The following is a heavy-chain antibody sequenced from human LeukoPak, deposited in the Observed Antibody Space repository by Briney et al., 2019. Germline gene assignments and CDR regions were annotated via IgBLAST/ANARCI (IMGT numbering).Heavy chain of an antibody. J-gene: IGHJ3*01. Sequence: GGSLRLSCAASEFTVSSNYMYWVRQAPGKGLEWVSSMSDIGPNTYYADSVKGRFTISRDTSKNTLFLQMNSLRAEDTALYYCARRLSLRFDAFAVWGPGTVVTVSS. D-gene: IGHD2-21*02. CDR2: MSDIGPNT. CDR1: EFTVSSNY. CDR3: ARRLSLRFDAFAV. V-gene: IGHV3-53*01.